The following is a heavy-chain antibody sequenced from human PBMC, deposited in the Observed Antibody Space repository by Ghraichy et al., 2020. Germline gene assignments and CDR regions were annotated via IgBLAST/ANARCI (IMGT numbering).Heavy chain of an antibody. D-gene: IGHD6-6*01. CDR3: AKVLYTSSARGFDY. V-gene: IGHV3-23*01. CDR2: ITSSGGGT. J-gene: IGHJ4*02. Sequence: GGSLRLSCAASGFSFSSYAMTWVRQAPGKGLEWVSAITSSGGGTYYADSVKGRFTISRDNSKNTVYLQMNSLRAEDTAVYYCAKVLYTSSARGFDYWGQGTLVTVSS. CDR1: GFSFSSYA.